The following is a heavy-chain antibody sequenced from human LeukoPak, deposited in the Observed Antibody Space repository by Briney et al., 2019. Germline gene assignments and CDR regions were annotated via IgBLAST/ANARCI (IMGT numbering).Heavy chain of an antibody. CDR2: INHSGST. CDR1: GGSFSGYY. V-gene: IGHV4-34*01. Sequence: SETLSLTCAVYGGSFSGYYWSWIRQPPGKGLEWIGEINHSGSTNYNPSLKSRVTISVDTSKNQFFLKLSSVTAADTAVYYCARGNYYDSSGFSWGQGTLVTVSS. CDR3: ARGNYYDSSGFS. D-gene: IGHD3-22*01. J-gene: IGHJ4*02.